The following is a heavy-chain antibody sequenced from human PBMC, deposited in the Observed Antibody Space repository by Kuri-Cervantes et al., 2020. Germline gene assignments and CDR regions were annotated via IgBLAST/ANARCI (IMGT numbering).Heavy chain of an antibody. J-gene: IGHJ4*02. CDR1: GYTFTGYY. CDR3: ARDRYRRDPPPNFDY. V-gene: IGHV1-2*04. CDR2: ITPNSGGT. D-gene: IGHD1-1*01. Sequence: ASVKVSCKASGYTFTGYYLHWVRQALGQGLEWINWITPNSGGTDYAQKFQGWVTRTRDTSTSTVYMELSSLGSEDTAVYYCARDRYRRDPPPNFDYWGQRTLVTVSS.